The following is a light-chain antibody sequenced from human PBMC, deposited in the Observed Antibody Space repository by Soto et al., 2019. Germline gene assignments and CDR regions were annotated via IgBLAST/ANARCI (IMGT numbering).Light chain of an antibody. V-gene: IGLV7-46*01. CDR2: DTT. J-gene: IGLJ3*02. CDR3: LLSYSGTNWV. Sequence: QTVVTQEPSLTVSPGGIVTLTCGSSTGAVTSGNYPYWFQKKPGQAPRTLIYDTTNKQSWTPARFSGSLLGGKAALTLAGAQTDDEADYYCLLSYSGTNWVFGGGTKLTVL. CDR1: TGAVTSGNY.